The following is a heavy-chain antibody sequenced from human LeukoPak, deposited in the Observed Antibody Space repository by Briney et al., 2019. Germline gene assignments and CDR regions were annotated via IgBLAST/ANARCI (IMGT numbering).Heavy chain of an antibody. Sequence: SETLSLTCTVSGGSISSYYWSWIRQLPGKGLEWIGYIYYSGSTNYNPSLKSRVTISVDTSKNQFSLKLSSVTAADTAVYYCARHSFRVSFFHMDVWGQGTTVTVSS. CDR1: GGSISSYY. V-gene: IGHV4-59*08. CDR2: IYYSGST. CDR3: ARHSFRVSFFHMDV. J-gene: IGHJ6*02. D-gene: IGHD2/OR15-2a*01.